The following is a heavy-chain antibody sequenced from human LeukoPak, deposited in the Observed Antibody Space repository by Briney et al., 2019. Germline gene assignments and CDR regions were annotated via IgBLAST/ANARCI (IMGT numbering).Heavy chain of an antibody. J-gene: IGHJ4*02. D-gene: IGHD3-3*01. V-gene: IGHV3-30*18. CDR2: ISYDGSNK. Sequence: SGGSLRLSCAASGFTFSSYGMHWVRQAPGKGLEWVEVISYDGSNKYYADSVKGRFTISRDNSKNTLYLQMNSLRAEDTAVYYCAKDWSGYSTNLDYWGQGTLVTVSS. CDR3: AKDWSGYSTNLDY. CDR1: GFTFSSYG.